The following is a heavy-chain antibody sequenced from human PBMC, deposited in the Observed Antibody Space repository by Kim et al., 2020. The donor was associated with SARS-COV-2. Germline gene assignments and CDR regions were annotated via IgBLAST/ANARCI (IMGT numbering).Heavy chain of an antibody. CDR3: ARGDDDTVYY. CDR1: GYTFTGYT. J-gene: IGHJ4*02. Sequence: ASVKVSCKASGYTFTGYTMHWVRQAPGQGLEWMGWINPNSGDTNYAQMFQGRVTMTRDTSITTAYMQLSRLRSDDTAVYYCARGDDDTVYYWGQGTLVTVSS. V-gene: IGHV1-2*02. D-gene: IGHD3-22*01. CDR2: INPNSGDT.